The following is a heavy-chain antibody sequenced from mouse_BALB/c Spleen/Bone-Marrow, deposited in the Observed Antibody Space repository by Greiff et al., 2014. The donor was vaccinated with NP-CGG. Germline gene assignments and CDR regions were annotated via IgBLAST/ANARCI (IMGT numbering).Heavy chain of an antibody. CDR3: ARENYGSSPAY. CDR2: IDPYNGGT. J-gene: IGHJ3*01. V-gene: IGHV1S135*01. Sequence: VQLQQSGPELVKPGASVKVSCEASGYAFTSYNMYWVKQSHGKSLEWIGHIDPYNGGTSYNQKFKGKATLTVDKSSSTAYMNLNSLTSEDSAVYYCARENYGSSPAYWGQGTLVTVSA. CDR1: GYAFTSYN. D-gene: IGHD1-1*01.